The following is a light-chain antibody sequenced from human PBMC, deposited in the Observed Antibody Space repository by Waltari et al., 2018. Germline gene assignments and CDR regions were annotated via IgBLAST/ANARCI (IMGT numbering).Light chain of an antibody. CDR2: EVS. CDR3: SSYTSSSTLVV. CDR1: SSDVGGSNY. J-gene: IGLJ2*01. V-gene: IGLV2-14*01. Sequence: QSALPQPASVSGSPGQSIPLSCTGTSSDVGGSNYVSWYQQYPGKAPKLMIYEVSNRPSGVSNRFSGSKSGNTASLTISGLQAEDEADYYCSSYTSSSTLVVFGGGTKLTVL.